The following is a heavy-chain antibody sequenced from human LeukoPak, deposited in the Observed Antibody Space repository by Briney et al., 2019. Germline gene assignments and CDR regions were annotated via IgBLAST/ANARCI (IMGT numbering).Heavy chain of an antibody. J-gene: IGHJ3*02. Sequence: PSETLSLTCTVSGGSISSSSYYWGWIRQPPGKGLEWIGSIYYSGSTYYNPSLKSRVTISVDTSKNQFSLKLSSVTAADTAVYYCARHRKRITGTTHAFDIWGPGTMVTVSS. D-gene: IGHD1-7*01. CDR2: IYYSGST. CDR3: ARHRKRITGTTHAFDI. CDR1: GGSISSSSYY. V-gene: IGHV4-39*01.